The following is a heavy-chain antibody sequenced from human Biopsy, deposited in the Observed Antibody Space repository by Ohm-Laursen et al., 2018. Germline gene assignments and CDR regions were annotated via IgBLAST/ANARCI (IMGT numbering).Heavy chain of an antibody. Sequence: GASVKVSCNASGYTFTSYDINWVRQATGQGLEWMGWMNPNSGNTDYAQKFQGRVTMTRNTSISTAYMELNSLRSEDTAVYYCARGSFWFGGNYYYYGMDVWGQGTTVSVS. CDR3: ARGSFWFGGNYYYYGMDV. CDR2: MNPNSGNT. CDR1: GYTFTSYD. J-gene: IGHJ6*02. V-gene: IGHV1-8*01. D-gene: IGHD3-10*01.